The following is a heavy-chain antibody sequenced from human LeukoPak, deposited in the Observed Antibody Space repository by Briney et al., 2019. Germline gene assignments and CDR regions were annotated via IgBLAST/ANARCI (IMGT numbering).Heavy chain of an antibody. V-gene: IGHV4-59*02. Sequence: SETLSLTCTVSGASVSSYYWSWIRQPPGKGPEWIGYFSYSGSTNYNPSLKSRVTISVDTSKNQFSLKLSSVTAADTAVYYCARVRGYSYGLGLDPWGQGTLVTVSS. J-gene: IGHJ5*02. CDR1: GASVSSYY. CDR3: ARVRGYSYGLGLDP. CDR2: FSYSGST. D-gene: IGHD5-18*01.